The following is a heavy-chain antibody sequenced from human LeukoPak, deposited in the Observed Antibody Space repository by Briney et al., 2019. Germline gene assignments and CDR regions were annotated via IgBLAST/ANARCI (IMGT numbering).Heavy chain of an antibody. D-gene: IGHD4-17*01. J-gene: IGHJ4*02. Sequence: SEPLSLTCTVSGGSISSSSYFWGWIRQPPGKGLEWIGSIFYSGSTYYNPSLNSRVTISIDTSKNQFSLRLSSVTAAGTAVYYCARQMNTVTADYWGQGTLVTVSS. V-gene: IGHV4-39*01. CDR3: ARQMNTVTADY. CDR1: GGSISSSSYF. CDR2: IFYSGST.